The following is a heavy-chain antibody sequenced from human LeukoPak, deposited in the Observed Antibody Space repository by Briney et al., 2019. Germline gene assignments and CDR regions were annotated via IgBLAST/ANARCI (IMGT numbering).Heavy chain of an antibody. Sequence: GGSLRLSCAASGVIFSSYAMSWVRQAPGRGPEWVSVISGSGGSRYYADSVKGRFTISRDNSKNTLYLQMNSLRAEDTAVYYCAKVGASKYSYGYLVDYWGQGTLVTVSS. CDR3: AKVGASKYSYGYLVDY. CDR2: ISGSGGSR. V-gene: IGHV3-23*01. J-gene: IGHJ4*02. D-gene: IGHD5-18*01. CDR1: GVIFSSYA.